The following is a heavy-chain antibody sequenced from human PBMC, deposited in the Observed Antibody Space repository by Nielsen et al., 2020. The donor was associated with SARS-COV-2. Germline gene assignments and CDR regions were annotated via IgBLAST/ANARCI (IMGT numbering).Heavy chain of an antibody. CDR2: IWYDGSNK. CDR1: GFTFSTYG. J-gene: IGHJ4*02. CDR3: AREHAFGVVISYDY. Sequence: GGSLRLSCAASGFTFSTYGMHWVRQAPGKGLEWVAVIWYDGSNKYYGDSVKGRFTISRDNSKNTLYLQMNSLRAEDTAVYYCAREHAFGVVISYDYWGQGTLVTVSS. V-gene: IGHV3-33*08. D-gene: IGHD3-3*01.